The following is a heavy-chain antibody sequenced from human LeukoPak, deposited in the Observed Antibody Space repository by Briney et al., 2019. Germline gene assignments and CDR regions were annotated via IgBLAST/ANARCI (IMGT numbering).Heavy chain of an antibody. CDR3: AREDHYAFDI. V-gene: IGHV3-66*01. CDR2: IYSGGDT. Sequence: GGSLRLSCAASGFTFTSSDMTWVRQSPGEGLEWVSLIYSGGDTYYADSAKGRFTISRDNSKNTLYLQMNSLRDEDTAVYYCAREDHYAFDIWGQGTMVTVSS. J-gene: IGHJ3*02. CDR1: GFTFTSSD.